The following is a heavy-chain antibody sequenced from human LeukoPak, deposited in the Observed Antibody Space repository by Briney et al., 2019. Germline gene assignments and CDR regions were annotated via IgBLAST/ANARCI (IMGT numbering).Heavy chain of an antibody. Sequence: PGGSLRLSCAASGFTFTTYAMTWVRQAPGKGLEWVSSISAGGGSTYYADSVKGRFTISRDNSKNTLYVQMNSLRVEDTAAYYCAKGFRGSGSYGWFDPWGQGTLVTVSS. D-gene: IGHD6-6*01. V-gene: IGHV3-23*01. CDR1: GFTFTTYA. CDR2: ISAGGGST. CDR3: AKGFRGSGSYGWFDP. J-gene: IGHJ5*02.